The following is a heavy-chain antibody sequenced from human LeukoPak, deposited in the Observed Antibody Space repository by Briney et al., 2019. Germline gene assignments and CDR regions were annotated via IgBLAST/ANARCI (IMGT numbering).Heavy chain of an antibody. D-gene: IGHD2-15*01. CDR1: GGTFSSYA. J-gene: IGHJ4*02. CDR3: ARDCSGGSCYPYFDY. CDR2: IIPIFGIA. Sequence: SVKVSCKASGGTFSSYAISWVRQAPGQGLEWMGRIIPIFGIANYAQKFQGRVTITADESTSTAYMELSSLRSEDTAVYYCARDCSGGSCYPYFDYWGQGTLVTVSS. V-gene: IGHV1-69*15.